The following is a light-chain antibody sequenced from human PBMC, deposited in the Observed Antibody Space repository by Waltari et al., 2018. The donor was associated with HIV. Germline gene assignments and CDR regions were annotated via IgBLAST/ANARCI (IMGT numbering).Light chain of an antibody. V-gene: IGKV1-39*01. Sequence: DIQMTQSPSSLSASVGFRVTISCRASQSISNLLNWYQQKPGKAPKLLIYAAVNLQSGVSSRFSGSGSGTDYALIINSLQSEDFATYYCQQSFSTPLTFGPGTKVDLK. CDR2: AAV. CDR3: QQSFSTPLT. J-gene: IGKJ3*01. CDR1: QSISNL.